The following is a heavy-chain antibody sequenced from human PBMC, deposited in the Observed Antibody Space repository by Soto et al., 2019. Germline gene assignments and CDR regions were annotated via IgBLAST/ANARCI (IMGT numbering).Heavy chain of an antibody. CDR3: ARGSEQLWLEASSWFDP. CDR2: ISYDGSNK. J-gene: IGHJ5*02. D-gene: IGHD5-18*01. V-gene: IGHV3-30-3*01. Sequence: GGSLRLSCAASGFTFSSYAMHWVRQAPGKGLEWVAVISYDGSNKYYADSVKGRFTISRDNSKNTLYLQMNSLRAEDTAVYYCARGSEQLWLEASSWFDPWGQGTLVTVSS. CDR1: GFTFSSYA.